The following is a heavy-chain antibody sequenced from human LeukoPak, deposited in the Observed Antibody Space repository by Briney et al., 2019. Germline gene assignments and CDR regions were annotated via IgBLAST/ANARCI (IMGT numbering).Heavy chain of an antibody. V-gene: IGHV3-30*04. CDR2: ISENGSIK. Sequence: PGGSLRLSCAASGFTLSTHVMHWVRQAPGKGLEWVAVISENGSIKYYADSVRGRFTISRDNSKNTLYLQMNSLTPEDTAVYYCARKVVVVAATDWFDPWGQGTLDTVSP. J-gene: IGHJ5*02. D-gene: IGHD2-15*01. CDR1: GFTLSTHV. CDR3: ARKVVVVAATDWFDP.